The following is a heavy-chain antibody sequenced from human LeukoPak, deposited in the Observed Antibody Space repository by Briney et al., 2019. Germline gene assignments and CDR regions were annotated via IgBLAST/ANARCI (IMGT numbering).Heavy chain of an antibody. CDR2: ISSSSSYI. V-gene: IGHV3-21*01. Sequence: PGGSLRPSCAASGFTFSSYSMNWVRQAPGKGLEWVSSISSSSSYIYYADSVKGRFTISRDNAKNSLYLQMNSLRAEDTAVYYCASSGSYYNDHWFDPWGQGTLVTVSS. CDR1: GFTFSSYS. D-gene: IGHD3-10*01. CDR3: ASSGSYYNDHWFDP. J-gene: IGHJ5*02.